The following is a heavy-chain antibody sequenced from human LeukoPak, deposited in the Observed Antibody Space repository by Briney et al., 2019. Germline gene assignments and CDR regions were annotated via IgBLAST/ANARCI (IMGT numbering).Heavy chain of an antibody. CDR2: SRSKVYGGTA. CDR3: TRKGYSNYWYGGGSDY. J-gene: IGHJ4*02. V-gene: IGHV3-49*04. CDR1: GFTFGDYA. D-gene: IGHD6-13*01. Sequence: GRSLRLSCTASGFTFGDYAMSWVRQAPGKGQEWVGSSRSKVYGGTAEYAASVKGRFTISRDESRNIAYVQMNSLKTEDTAVYYCTRKGYSNYWYGGGSDYWAREPWSPSPQ.